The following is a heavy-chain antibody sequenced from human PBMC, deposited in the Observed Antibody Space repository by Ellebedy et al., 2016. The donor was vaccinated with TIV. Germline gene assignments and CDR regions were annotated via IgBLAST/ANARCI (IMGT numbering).Heavy chain of an antibody. V-gene: IGHV3-74*01. CDR2: IKSDGSGA. CDR1: GVTFNNNW. J-gene: IGHJ6*02. Sequence: GESLKISCAASGVTFNNNWMHWVRQAPGKGLVWVSHIKSDGSGATYADSVKGRFTISRDNAKKTLYLQMNSLRAEDTAVYYCARDWSYAMDVWGQGTTVTVSS. D-gene: IGHD3-3*01. CDR3: ARDWSYAMDV.